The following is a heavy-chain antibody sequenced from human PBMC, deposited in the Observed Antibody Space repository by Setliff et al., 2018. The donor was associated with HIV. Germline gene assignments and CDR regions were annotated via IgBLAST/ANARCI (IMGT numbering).Heavy chain of an antibody. V-gene: IGHV4-34*01. Sequence: SETLSLTCAVYGGALSGYYWSWIRQPPEKGLEWIGEINHSGSTNYNPSLKSRVTISVDTSKNQFSLKLSSVTAADTAVYYCARGRWGYYGSGEYYFDYWGQGTLVTVSS. D-gene: IGHD3-10*01. CDR3: ARGRWGYYGSGEYYFDY. CDR2: INHSGST. J-gene: IGHJ4*02. CDR1: GGALSGYY.